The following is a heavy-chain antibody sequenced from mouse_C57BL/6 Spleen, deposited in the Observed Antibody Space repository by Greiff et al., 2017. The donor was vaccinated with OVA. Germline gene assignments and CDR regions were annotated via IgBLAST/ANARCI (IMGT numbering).Heavy chain of an antibody. CDR1: GFSLTSYG. J-gene: IGHJ1*03. V-gene: IGHV2-2*01. Sequence: QVQLQQSGPGLVQPSQSLSITCTVSGFSLTSYGVHWVRQSPGQGLEWLGVIWSGGSTAYNAAFISSLSISTANSKSQVFFKMSSLQADDTAIYDCARPSPGGYFEVWGTGTTVTVSS. CDR2: IWSGGST. D-gene: IGHD6-1*01. CDR3: ARPSPGGYFEV.